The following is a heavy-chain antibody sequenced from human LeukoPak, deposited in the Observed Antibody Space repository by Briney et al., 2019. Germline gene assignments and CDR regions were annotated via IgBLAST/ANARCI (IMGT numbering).Heavy chain of an antibody. D-gene: IGHD6-19*01. Sequence: SSETLSLTCTVSGGSVSSYYWSWIRQPPGKGLEWIGYIYSSENTKYNSSLESRVTMSVDTSKNQFFLKLSSVTAADTAVYYCARFHGGPSGWYVLWYFDLWGRGTLVTVSS. J-gene: IGHJ2*01. CDR2: IYSSENT. CDR3: ARFHGGPSGWYVLWYFDL. V-gene: IGHV4-4*09. CDR1: GGSVSSYY.